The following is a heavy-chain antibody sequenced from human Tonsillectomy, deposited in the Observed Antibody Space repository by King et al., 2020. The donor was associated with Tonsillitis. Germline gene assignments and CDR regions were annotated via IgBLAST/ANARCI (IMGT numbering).Heavy chain of an antibody. CDR1: GFTFSGYG. V-gene: IGHV3-30*02. CDR3: VKDAGWRQVTSQGFHLDD. CDR2: IWYDGSNK. D-gene: IGHD2-15*01. J-gene: IGHJ4*02. Sequence: VQLVESGGGVVQPGGSLKLSCAASGFTFSGYGMHWVRQAPVKGLEWVAFIWYDGSNKYYADSMKGRFTISRDNSKNTLYLQMNSLRDDDTAVYYCVKDAGWRQVTSQGFHLDDWGQGTLVTVSA.